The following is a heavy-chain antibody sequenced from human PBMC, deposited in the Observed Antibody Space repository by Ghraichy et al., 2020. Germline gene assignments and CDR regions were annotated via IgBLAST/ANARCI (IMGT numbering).Heavy chain of an antibody. CDR3: ARHYISSGYYFDY. Sequence: SETLSLTCTVSGGSISSSSYYWGWIRQPPGKGLEWIGSIYYSGSTYYNPSLKSRVTISVDTSKNQFSLKLSSVTAADTAVYYCARHYISSGYYFDYWGQGTLVTVSS. D-gene: IGHD6-19*01. CDR2: IYYSGST. J-gene: IGHJ4*02. CDR1: GGSISSSSYY. V-gene: IGHV4-39*01.